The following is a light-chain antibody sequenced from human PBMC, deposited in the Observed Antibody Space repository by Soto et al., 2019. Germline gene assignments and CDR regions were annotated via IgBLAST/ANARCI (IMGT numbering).Light chain of an antibody. CDR3: HSYDSSLSGVV. J-gene: IGLJ2*01. CDR2: RNT. CDR1: SSNIGAGYD. Sequence: QAVVTQPPSVSGAPGQGVTISCTGSSSNIGAGYDVHWYRQLPGTAPRLLIYRNTNRPSGVPDRFFGSKSGTSASLAITGLQAEDEADYYCHSYDSSLSGVVFGGGTKLTVL. V-gene: IGLV1-40*01.